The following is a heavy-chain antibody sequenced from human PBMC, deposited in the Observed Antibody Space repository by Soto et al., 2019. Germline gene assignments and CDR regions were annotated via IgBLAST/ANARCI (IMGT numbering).Heavy chain of an antibody. CDR1: GYTFTGYH. V-gene: IGHV1-2*02. Sequence: ASVKVSCKASGYTFTGYHMHWVRQAPGQGPEWMGWINPNSGDTNYAQKFQGRVTMTRDTSISTAYMELSRLRSDDTAVYYCARDSGVGAALSGYFDYWGQGTLVTVS. CDR3: ARDSGVGAALSGYFDY. J-gene: IGHJ4*02. CDR2: INPNSGDT. D-gene: IGHD1-26*01.